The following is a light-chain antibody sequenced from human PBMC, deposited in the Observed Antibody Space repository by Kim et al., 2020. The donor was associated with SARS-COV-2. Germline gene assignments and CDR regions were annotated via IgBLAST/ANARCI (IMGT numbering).Light chain of an antibody. J-gene: IGLJ2*01. CDR3: QSCDSNNHVV. Sequence: VTISCTGSGGSIASNYVQWFQQRPGSAPTTVIYEDDQRPSGVPDRFSGSIDSSSNSASLTISGLKTEDEADYYCQSCDSNNHVVFGGGTQLTVL. CDR1: GGSIASNY. V-gene: IGLV6-57*02. CDR2: EDD.